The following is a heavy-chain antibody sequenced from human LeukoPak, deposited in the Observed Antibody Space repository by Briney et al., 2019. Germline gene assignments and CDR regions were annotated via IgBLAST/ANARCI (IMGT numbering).Heavy chain of an antibody. Sequence: ASVKVSCKASGYTFTSYGISWVRQAPGQGLEWMGWISAYNGNTNYAQKFQGRVTITADESTSTAYMELSSLRSEDTAVYYCARVKCSSTSCYDYGMDVWGQGTTVTVSS. J-gene: IGHJ6*02. CDR1: GYTFTSYG. CDR2: ISAYNGNT. V-gene: IGHV1-18*01. D-gene: IGHD2-2*01. CDR3: ARVKCSSTSCYDYGMDV.